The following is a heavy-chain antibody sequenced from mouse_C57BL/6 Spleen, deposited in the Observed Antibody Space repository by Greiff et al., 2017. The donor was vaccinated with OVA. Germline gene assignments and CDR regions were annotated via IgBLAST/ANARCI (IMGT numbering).Heavy chain of an antibody. CDR3: AREDGYYGSSWYFDV. J-gene: IGHJ1*03. CDR1: GYAFSSSW. V-gene: IGHV1-82*01. CDR2: IYPGDGDT. D-gene: IGHD1-1*01. Sequence: QVQLQQSGPELVKPGASVKISCKASGYAFSSSWMNWVKQRPGKGLEWIGRIYPGDGDTNYNGKVKGKATLTADKSSSTAYMQLSSLTSEDSAVYFCAREDGYYGSSWYFDVWGTGTTVTVSS.